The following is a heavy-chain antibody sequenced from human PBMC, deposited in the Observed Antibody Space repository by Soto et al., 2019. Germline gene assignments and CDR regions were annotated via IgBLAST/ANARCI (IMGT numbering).Heavy chain of an antibody. V-gene: IGHV1-69*13. CDR1: GGTFSSYA. CDR3: ARNDFWSGYYTYYYYGMDV. D-gene: IGHD3-3*01. Sequence: ASVKVSFKASGGTFSSYAISWVRQAPGQGLEWMGGIIPIFGTANYAQKFQGRVTITADESTSTAYMELSSLRSEDTAVYYCARNDFWSGYYTYYYYGMDVWGQGTTVTVSS. CDR2: IIPIFGTA. J-gene: IGHJ6*02.